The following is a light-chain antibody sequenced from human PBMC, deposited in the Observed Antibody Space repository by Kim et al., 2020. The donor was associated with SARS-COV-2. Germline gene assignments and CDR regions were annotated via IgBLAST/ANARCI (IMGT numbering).Light chain of an antibody. CDR2: EAS. CDR3: QQYSSYCA. J-gene: IGKJ2*01. Sequence: DIQMTQSPSTLSASVGDRVTITCRATQSISRRLASYQRKPGKAPKLLIYEASTLESGVPSRFSGSGYGTEFTLTISSLQPDDFATYYCQQYSSYCAFGQGTKLEI. V-gene: IGKV1-5*03. CDR1: QSISRR.